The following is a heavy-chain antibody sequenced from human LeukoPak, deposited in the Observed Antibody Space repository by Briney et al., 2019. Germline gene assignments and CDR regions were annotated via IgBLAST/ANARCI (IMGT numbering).Heavy chain of an antibody. Sequence: PGGSLRLSCAASGFTFSSDWTSWVRHAHGKGLEWVANINQVGREKYYVDSVKGRFTISTDKATNSLYLQMNSLIAEDTAVYYCARDHGYPYFDFWGQGTLVTVSS. J-gene: IGHJ4*02. D-gene: IGHD1-1*01. CDR1: GFTFSSDW. CDR2: INQVGREK. CDR3: ARDHGYPYFDF. V-gene: IGHV3-7*01.